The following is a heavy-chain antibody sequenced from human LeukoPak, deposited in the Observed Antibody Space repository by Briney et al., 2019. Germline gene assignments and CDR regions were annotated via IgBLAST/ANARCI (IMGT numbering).Heavy chain of an antibody. CDR2: ISSSSSYI. V-gene: IGHV3-21*01. CDR3: ARDRLAPYSSSWYWFDP. Sequence: PGGSLRLSCAASGSTFSSYSMNWVRQAPGKGLEWVSSISSSSSYIYYADSVKGRFTISRDNAKNSLYLQMNSLRAEDTAVYYCARDRLAPYSSSWYWFDPWGQGTLVTVSS. J-gene: IGHJ5*02. CDR1: GSTFSSYS. D-gene: IGHD6-13*01.